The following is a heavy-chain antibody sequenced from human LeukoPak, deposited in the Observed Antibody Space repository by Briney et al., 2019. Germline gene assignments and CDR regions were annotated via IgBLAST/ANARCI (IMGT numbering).Heavy chain of an antibody. CDR1: GDSFSSVTDY. J-gene: IGHJ4*02. CDR2: IYYSGST. Sequence: SETLSLTFTVSGDSFSSVTDYWAWIRQPPGKGLEWIGSIYYSGSTYYNPSLKSRVTISVDTSKNQFSLKLSSVTAADTAVYYCAREGSYGYVYGYWGQGTLVTVSS. V-gene: IGHV4-39*07. D-gene: IGHD5-18*01. CDR3: AREGSYGYVYGY.